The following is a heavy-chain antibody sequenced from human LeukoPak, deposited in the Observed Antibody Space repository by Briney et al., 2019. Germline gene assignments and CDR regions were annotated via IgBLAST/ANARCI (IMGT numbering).Heavy chain of an antibody. J-gene: IGHJ4*02. V-gene: IGHV4-34*01. CDR1: GGSFSGYY. CDR2: INHSGST. Sequence: TSETLSLTCAVYGGSFSGYYWSWIRQPPGKGLEWIGEINHSGSTNYNPSLKSRVTISVDTSKNLFSLKLSSVTAADTAVYYCARVGAAAGSSDYWGQGTLVTVSS. D-gene: IGHD6-13*01. CDR3: ARVGAAAGSSDY.